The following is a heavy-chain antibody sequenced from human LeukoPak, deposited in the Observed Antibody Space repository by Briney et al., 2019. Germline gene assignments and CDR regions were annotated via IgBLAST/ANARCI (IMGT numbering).Heavy chain of an antibody. CDR1: GFTFSSYG. V-gene: IGHV3-30*02. CDR2: IRYDGSNK. CDR3: AKDKSSSGENCDY. Sequence: QTGGSLRLSCAASGFTFSSYGMHWVRQAPGKGLEWVTFIRYDGSNKYYADSVKGRFTISRDNSKNTLYLQMNSLRAEDTAVYYCAKDKSSSGENCDYWGQGTLVTVSS. J-gene: IGHJ4*02. D-gene: IGHD6-19*01.